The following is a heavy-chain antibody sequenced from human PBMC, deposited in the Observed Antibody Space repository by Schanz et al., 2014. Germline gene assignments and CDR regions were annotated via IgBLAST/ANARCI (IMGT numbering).Heavy chain of an antibody. J-gene: IGHJ5*02. V-gene: IGHV1-69*08. CDR2: IVPIAGIT. Sequence: QVHLVQSGAEVKKPGSSVKVSCKASGGTFSSDTFSWVRQAPGQGLEWMGRIVPIAGITNYAQRFQGRVTITADKSSDTAYMELRNLRSDDTAVYYCAREVGLYDRGWFDPWGQGTLVTVSS. CDR1: GGTFSSDT. D-gene: IGHD3-22*01. CDR3: AREVGLYDRGWFDP.